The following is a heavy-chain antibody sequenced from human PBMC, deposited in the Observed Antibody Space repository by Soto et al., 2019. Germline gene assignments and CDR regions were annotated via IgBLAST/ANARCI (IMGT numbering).Heavy chain of an antibody. CDR2: SSGYNGNT. CDR3: ARYNGRGMVND. Sequence: QAQLVQSGPEVKKPGASVRVSCKASGHTFTAYGIIWVRQAPGQGLEWMGWSSGYNGNTKYAQKLQGRVTMTADTSTRTAHMEPRSLRADDTAGYYCARYNGRGMVNDWGQGTVVTVSS. D-gene: IGHD5-18*01. V-gene: IGHV1-18*01. J-gene: IGHJ4*02. CDR1: GHTFTAYG.